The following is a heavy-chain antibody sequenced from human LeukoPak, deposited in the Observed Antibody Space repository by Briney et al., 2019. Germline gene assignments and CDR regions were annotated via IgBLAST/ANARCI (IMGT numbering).Heavy chain of an antibody. Sequence: SETLSLTCAVYGGSFSGYYWSWIRQPPGKGLEWIGEINHSGSTNYNPSLKSRVTISVDTSKNQFSLKLSSVTAADTAVYYCARGRGGVWKMNFEYWGQGTLVTVSS. J-gene: IGHJ4*02. D-gene: IGHD2-8*01. CDR3: ARGRGGVWKMNFEY. CDR1: GGSFSGYY. V-gene: IGHV4-34*01. CDR2: INHSGST.